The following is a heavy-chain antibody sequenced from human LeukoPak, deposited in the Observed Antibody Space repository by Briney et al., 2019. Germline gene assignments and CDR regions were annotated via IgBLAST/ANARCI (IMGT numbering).Heavy chain of an antibody. J-gene: IGHJ4*02. V-gene: IGHV3-23*01. CDR1: GFTFSSYA. CDR3: ATRGGYDYES. Sequence: GGSLRLSCAASGFTFSSYAMSWVRQAPGKGLEWVPAISGSGGSTYYADSVKGRFTISRDNSKNTLYLQMNSLRAEDTAVYYCATRGGYDYESWGQGTLVTVSS. D-gene: IGHD5-12*01. CDR2: ISGSGGST.